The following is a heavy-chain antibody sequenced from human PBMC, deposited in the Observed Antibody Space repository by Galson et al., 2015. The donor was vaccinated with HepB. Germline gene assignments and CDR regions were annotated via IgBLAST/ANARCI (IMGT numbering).Heavy chain of an antibody. CDR2: ISGSGGST. CDR3: ASSRDFWSGYYAGRDYYYYYGMDV. V-gene: IGHV3-23*01. D-gene: IGHD3-3*01. Sequence: SLRLSCAASGFTFSSYAMSWVRQAPGKGLEWVSAISGSGGSTYYADSVKGRFTISRDNSKNTLYLQMNSLRAGDTAVYYCASSRDFWSGYYAGRDYYYYYGMDVWGQGTTVTVSS. CDR1: GFTFSSYA. J-gene: IGHJ6*02.